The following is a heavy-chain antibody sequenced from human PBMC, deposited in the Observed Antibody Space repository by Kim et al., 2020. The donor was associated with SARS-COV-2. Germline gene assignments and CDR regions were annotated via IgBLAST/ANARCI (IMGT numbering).Heavy chain of an antibody. Sequence: GGSLRLSCAASGFTFSSYDMHWVRQATGKGLEWVSAIGTAGDPYYPGSVKGRFTISRENAKNSLYLQMNSLRAGDTAVYYCARGRKGRGIAAAPELVGAAFDIWGQGTMVTVSS. CDR2: IGTAGDP. CDR3: ARGRKGRGIAAAPELVGAAFDI. J-gene: IGHJ3*02. CDR1: GFTFSSYD. D-gene: IGHD6-13*01. V-gene: IGHV3-13*05.